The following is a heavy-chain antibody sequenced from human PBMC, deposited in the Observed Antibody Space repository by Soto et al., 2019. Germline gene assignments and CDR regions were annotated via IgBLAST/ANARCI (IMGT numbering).Heavy chain of an antibody. D-gene: IGHD6-19*01. CDR3: ARAIQNSSGRYARNCFDP. Sequence: PSVEVSCKAAGGTFSSYAISWVRQAPGQGLEWMGGIIHICGTANYAQKFQGRVTITADESKSTAYMELSSLRSEATAVCYCARAIQNSSGRYARNCFDPWGQGTLVTVSS. CDR2: IIHICGTA. J-gene: IGHJ5*02. CDR1: GGTFSSYA. V-gene: IGHV1-69*13.